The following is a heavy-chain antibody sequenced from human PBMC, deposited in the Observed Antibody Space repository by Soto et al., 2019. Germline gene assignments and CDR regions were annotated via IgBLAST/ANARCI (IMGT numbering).Heavy chain of an antibody. CDR3: ARGVVSTGYFDY. CDR2: SRDKVHSHTT. Sequence: EVQLAESGGGLVQPGGSLRLSCAASGFTFSDHYMGWVRQAPGKGLEWVGRSRDKVHSHTTEYAASVKGRFTISRGDSENSLYLQMNSLKTEDTAVYYCARGVVSTGYFDYWGQGTLVTVSS. V-gene: IGHV3-72*01. J-gene: IGHJ4*02. CDR1: GFTFSDHY. D-gene: IGHD5-12*01.